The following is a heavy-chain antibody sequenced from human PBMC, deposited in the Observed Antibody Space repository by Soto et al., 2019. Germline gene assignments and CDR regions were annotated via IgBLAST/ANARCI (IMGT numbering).Heavy chain of an antibody. Sequence: SETLSLTCTVSGGSISSYYWSWIRQPPGKGLEWIGYIYYNGDIDYNPSLKSRVTISVDRSKNQFSLELTSVTAADTAVYYCARDAGYASGWPFVDFWGRGALVTVSS. J-gene: IGHJ4*02. CDR1: GGSISSYY. CDR2: IYYNGDI. V-gene: IGHV4-59*01. CDR3: ARDAGYASGWPFVDF. D-gene: IGHD6-19*01.